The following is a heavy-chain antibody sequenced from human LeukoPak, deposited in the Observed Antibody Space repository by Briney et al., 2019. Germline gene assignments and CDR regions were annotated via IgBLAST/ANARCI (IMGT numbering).Heavy chain of an antibody. CDR3: ARQGKYSSGWYPYYYYYMDV. J-gene: IGHJ6*03. Sequence: SETLSLTCGVSSGSFSGYYWSWIRQPPGTGLEWIGEINHRGSTNYNPSLKSRVTISVDTSKNQISLKLNTVTAADTAVYYCARQGKYSSGWYPYYYYYMDVWGKGTTVTISS. V-gene: IGHV4-34*01. CDR2: INHRGST. D-gene: IGHD6-19*01. CDR1: SGSFSGYY.